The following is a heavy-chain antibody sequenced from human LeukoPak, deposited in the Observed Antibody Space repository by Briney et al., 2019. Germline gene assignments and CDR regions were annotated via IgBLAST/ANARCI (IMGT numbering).Heavy chain of an antibody. V-gene: IGHV3-23*01. D-gene: IGHD3-22*01. CDR1: GFIFSSYA. Sequence: GGSLRLSCAASGFIFSSYAMSWVRQAPRKGLEWVSGISGSGGRTYYADSVKGRFTISRDNSKNTLNLQMNSLRAEDTAVYYCAKGPYYYDSSGYSRRWFDPWGQGTLVTVSS. J-gene: IGHJ5*02. CDR3: AKGPYYYDSSGYSRRWFDP. CDR2: ISGSGGRT.